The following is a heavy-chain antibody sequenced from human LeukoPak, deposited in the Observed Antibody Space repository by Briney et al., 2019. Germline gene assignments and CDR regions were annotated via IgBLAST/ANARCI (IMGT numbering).Heavy chain of an antibody. D-gene: IGHD2-21*01. CDR3: AGDRDSIQDY. V-gene: IGHV4-38-2*02. J-gene: IGHJ4*02. CDR2: IYHSGST. Sequence: SETLSLTCTVSGYSISSGYYWGWIRQPPGKGLEWIGSIYHSGSTYYNPSLKSRVTISVDTSKNQFSLKLSSVTAADTAVYYCAGDRDSIQDYWGQGTLVTVSS. CDR1: GYSISSGYY.